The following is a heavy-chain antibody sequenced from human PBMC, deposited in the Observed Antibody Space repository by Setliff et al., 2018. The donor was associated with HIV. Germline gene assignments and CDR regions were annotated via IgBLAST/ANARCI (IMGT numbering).Heavy chain of an antibody. J-gene: IGHJ5*02. CDR1: GGSISSHY. D-gene: IGHD1-20*01. Sequence: SETLSLTCTVPGGSISSHYWSWIRQPPGKRLEWIGYIYYSGSTNYNPSLKSRVTISVDTSKNQFSLKLSSVTAADTAVYYCAGCITGTTHWFDPWGQGTLVTVSS. V-gene: IGHV4-59*11. CDR2: IYYSGST. CDR3: AGCITGTTHWFDP.